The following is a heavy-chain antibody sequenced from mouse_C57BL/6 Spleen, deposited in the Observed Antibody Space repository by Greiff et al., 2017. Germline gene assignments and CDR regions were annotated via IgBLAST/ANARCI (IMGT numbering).Heavy chain of an antibody. CDR3: ARGLTGDWYFDV. D-gene: IGHD4-1*01. CDR1: GYSFTGYY. J-gene: IGHJ1*03. Sequence: VQLQQSGPELVKPGASVKISCKASGYSFTGYYMNWVKQSPEKSLEWIGEINPSTGGTTYNQKFKAKATLTVDKSSSTAYMQLKSLTSEDSAVYYCARGLTGDWYFDVWGTGTTVTVSS. V-gene: IGHV1-42*01. CDR2: INPSTGGT.